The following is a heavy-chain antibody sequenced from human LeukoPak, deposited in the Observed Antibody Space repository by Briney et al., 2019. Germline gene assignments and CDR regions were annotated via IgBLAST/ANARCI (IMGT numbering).Heavy chain of an antibody. V-gene: IGHV3-33*06. Sequence: PGGSLRLSCAASGFTFSSYGMHWFRQAPGKGLEWVAVIWYDGSNKYYADSVEGRFNITRDNSKNTLYLQMNSLRAEDTAVYYCAKDQGDGYNYLFDYWGQGTLVTVSS. CDR2: IWYDGSNK. CDR3: AKDQGDGYNYLFDY. D-gene: IGHD5-24*01. J-gene: IGHJ4*02. CDR1: GFTFSSYG.